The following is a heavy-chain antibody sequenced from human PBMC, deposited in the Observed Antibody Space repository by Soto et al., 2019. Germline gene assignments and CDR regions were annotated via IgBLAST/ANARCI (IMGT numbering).Heavy chain of an antibody. J-gene: IGHJ4*02. V-gene: IGHV3-21*04. CDR2: ISGSRSFT. Sequence: GGSLRLSCAASGFTFRTYAMNWVRQAPGKGLEWISAISGSRSFTHCADSVRGRFTISGDNSQNQLYLQMNNLRGDDTAMYYCAKIPTGSGSSTFDYRGQGIQVTVSS. D-gene: IGHD3-10*01. CDR3: AKIPTGSGSSTFDY. CDR1: GFTFRTYA.